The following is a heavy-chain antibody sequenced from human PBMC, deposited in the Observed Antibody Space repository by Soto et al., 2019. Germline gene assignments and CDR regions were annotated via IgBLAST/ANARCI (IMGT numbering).Heavy chain of an antibody. CDR2: IYYSGST. Sequence: QLQLQESGPGLVKPSETLSLTCTVSGGSISSSSYYWGWIRQPPGKGLEWIGGIYYSGSTYYNPSLKSRVTISVDTSKNQFSLKLSSVTAADTAVYYCARTGFRSGSYDGQDFYFDYWGQGTLVTVSS. CDR1: GGSISSSSYY. CDR3: ARTGFRSGSYDGQDFYFDY. V-gene: IGHV4-39*01. J-gene: IGHJ4*02. D-gene: IGHD1-26*01.